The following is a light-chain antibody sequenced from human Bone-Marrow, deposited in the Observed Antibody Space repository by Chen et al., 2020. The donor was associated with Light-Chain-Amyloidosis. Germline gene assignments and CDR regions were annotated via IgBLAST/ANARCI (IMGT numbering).Light chain of an antibody. CDR2: DVS. Sequence: SALTQPASVSGSPGQSITISCSGTSSDVGGYNYVSWYQQHPGKAPKLMIYDVSNRPSGVSNRFSGSKSGNTASLTISGLQAEDEADYYSSSYTSSSTPWVFGGGTKLTVL. J-gene: IGLJ3*02. CDR1: SSDVGGYNY. V-gene: IGLV2-14*01. CDR3: SSYTSSSTPWV.